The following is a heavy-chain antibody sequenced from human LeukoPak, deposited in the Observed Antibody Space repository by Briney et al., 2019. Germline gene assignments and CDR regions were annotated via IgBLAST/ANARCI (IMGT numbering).Heavy chain of an antibody. D-gene: IGHD3-9*01. CDR2: IYYSGST. CDR1: GGSISSYY. V-gene: IGHV4-59*01. Sequence: SETLSLTCTVSGGSISSYYWSWIRQPPGKGLEWIGYIYYSGSTNYNPSLKSRVTISVDTSKNQFSLKLSSVTAADTAVYYCARTDDILTGYYKVWGQGTLVTVSS. J-gene: IGHJ4*02. CDR3: ARTDDILTGYYKV.